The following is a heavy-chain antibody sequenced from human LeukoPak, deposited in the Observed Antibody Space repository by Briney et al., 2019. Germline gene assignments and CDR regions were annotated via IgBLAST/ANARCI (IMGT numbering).Heavy chain of an antibody. CDR2: IDHSGST. D-gene: IGHD3-3*01. J-gene: IGHJ4*02. V-gene: IGHV4-34*01. CDR1: GGSFSGYY. Sequence: SETLSLTCAAYGGSFSGYYWSWLRQPPGKGLEWVGEIDHSGSTNYNPSLKSRVTISVDTSKNQFSLKLSSVTAADTAVYYCARGNYDFWSGYPLDYWGQGTLVTVSS. CDR3: ARGNYDFWSGYPLDY.